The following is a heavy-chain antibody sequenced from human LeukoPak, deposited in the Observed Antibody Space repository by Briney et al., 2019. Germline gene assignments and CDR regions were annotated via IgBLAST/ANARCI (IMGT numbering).Heavy chain of an antibody. J-gene: IGHJ4*02. CDR1: GGSIRSYY. CDR3: ARGFPPRSSTSCYRN. D-gene: IGHD2-2*01. V-gene: IGHV4-59*01. CDR2: IYYSGCT. Sequence: SETLSLTCTVSGGSIRSYYWSWMRQPPGKGLEWIGYIYYSGCTNYNPSLKSRVTISVATSKNQFSLKLSSVTAADTAVYYCARGFPPRSSTSCYRNWGQGTLVTVSS.